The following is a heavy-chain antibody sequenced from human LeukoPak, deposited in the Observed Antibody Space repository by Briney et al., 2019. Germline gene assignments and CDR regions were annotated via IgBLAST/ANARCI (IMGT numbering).Heavy chain of an antibody. CDR3: AREYCSGGSCYPYYFDY. D-gene: IGHD2-15*01. CDR2: IYYSGST. J-gene: IGHJ4*02. CDR1: GGSISSYY. V-gene: IGHV4-59*01. Sequence: SETLSLTCTVSGGSISSYYWSWIRQPPGKGLEWIGYIYYSGSTNYNPSLKSRVTISVDTSKNQFSLELSSVTAADTAVHYCAREYCSGGSCYPYYFDYWGQGTLVTVSS.